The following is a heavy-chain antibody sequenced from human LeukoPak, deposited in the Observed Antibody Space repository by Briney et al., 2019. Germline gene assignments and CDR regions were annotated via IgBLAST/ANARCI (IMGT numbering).Heavy chain of an antibody. Sequence: SETLSLTCTVSGASISSSSYYWGWIRQPPGKGLEWIGSIYYGGSTYYNPSLKSRVTISADTSKNQFSLKVNSVTAADTAVYYCARDAGHQLSRRNYYAMDVWGQGTTVTVSS. V-gene: IGHV4-39*07. CDR2: IYYGGST. J-gene: IGHJ6*02. D-gene: IGHD2-2*01. CDR3: ARDAGHQLSRRNYYAMDV. CDR1: GASISSSSYY.